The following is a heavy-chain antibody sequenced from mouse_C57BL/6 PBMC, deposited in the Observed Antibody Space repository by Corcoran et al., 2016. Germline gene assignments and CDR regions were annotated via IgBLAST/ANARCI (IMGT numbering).Heavy chain of an antibody. J-gene: IGHJ4*01. CDR2: INPNNGGT. CDR1: GYTFTDYY. Sequence: EVQLQQSGPELVKPGASVKISCKASGYTFTDYYMNWVKQSHGKSLEWIGDINPNNGGTNYNQKFKGKATLTVDKSSSTAYMELRSLTSEDSAVYYCARFYGSSYVDYAMDYWGQGTSVTVSS. CDR3: ARFYGSSYVDYAMDY. V-gene: IGHV1-26*01. D-gene: IGHD1-1*01.